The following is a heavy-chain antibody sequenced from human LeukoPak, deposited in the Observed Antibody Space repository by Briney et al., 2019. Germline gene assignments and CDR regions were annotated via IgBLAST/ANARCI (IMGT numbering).Heavy chain of an antibody. Sequence: SQTLSLTCTVSGGSISSGGYYWSWIRQHPGKGLEWIGYIYYSGSTYYNPSLKGRVSISVDTSKNQFSLNLSSVTAADTAVYYCARGIAAAGMYYWGQGTLVTVSS. CDR2: IYYSGST. V-gene: IGHV4-31*03. CDR1: GGSISSGGYY. D-gene: IGHD6-13*01. CDR3: ARGIAAAGMYY. J-gene: IGHJ4*02.